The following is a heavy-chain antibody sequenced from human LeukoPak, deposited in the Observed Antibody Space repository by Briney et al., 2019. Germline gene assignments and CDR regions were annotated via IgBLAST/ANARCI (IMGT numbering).Heavy chain of an antibody. CDR3: ARDVSGRDDF. D-gene: IGHD6-25*01. J-gene: IGHJ4*02. CDR2: INSDGSTT. Sequence: GGSLRLSCAASGFTFSSYWMHCVRQGPGKGLVWVSHINSDGSTTNYADSVKGRFTISRDNAKNTLFLQMNSLRVEDTAVYYCARDVSGRDDFWGQGTLVTVSS. CDR1: GFTFSSYW. V-gene: IGHV3-74*01.